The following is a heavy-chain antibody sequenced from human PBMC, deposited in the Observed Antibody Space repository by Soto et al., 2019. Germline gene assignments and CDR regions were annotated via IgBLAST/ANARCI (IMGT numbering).Heavy chain of an antibody. CDR3: ARSRPGGGDYVGVDY. D-gene: IGHD4-17*01. CDR2: IWYDGSNK. Sequence: QVQLVESGGGVVQPGRSLRLSCAASGFTFSSYGMHWVRQAPGKGLEWVAVIWYDGSNKYYADSVKGRFTISRDNSKITLYLQMNSLRAEDTAVYYCARSRPGGGDYVGVDYWGQGTLVTVSS. V-gene: IGHV3-33*01. J-gene: IGHJ4*02. CDR1: GFTFSSYG.